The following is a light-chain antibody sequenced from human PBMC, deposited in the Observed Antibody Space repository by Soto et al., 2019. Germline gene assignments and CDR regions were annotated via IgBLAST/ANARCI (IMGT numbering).Light chain of an antibody. Sequence: EIQMTQSPSTLSVSAGERATLSCRASQSISSSLAWYQQKPGQAPMLLIYGASTMHTGIPARFSGSGSGTEFTLTISSLQPEAFAVYSCYQYHNRPLITFGQGTRLEIK. V-gene: IGKV3-15*01. CDR3: YQYHNRPLIT. J-gene: IGKJ5*01. CDR2: GAS. CDR1: QSISSS.